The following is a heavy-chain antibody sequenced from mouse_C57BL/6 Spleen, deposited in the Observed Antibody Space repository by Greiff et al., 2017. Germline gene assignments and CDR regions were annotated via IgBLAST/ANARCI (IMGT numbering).Heavy chain of an antibody. CDR1: GYTFTSYW. CDR3: ARSPPHDYAMED. J-gene: IGHJ4*01. Sequence: QVQLLQSGAELVKPGASVKLSCTASGYTFTSYWMHWVKQRPGRGLEWIGRIDPNSGGTKYNEKFKSKATLTVDKPSSTAYMQRSSLTSEDSAVYCCARSPPHDYAMEDWGKGASVTVSS. V-gene: IGHV1-72*01. CDR2: IDPNSGGT.